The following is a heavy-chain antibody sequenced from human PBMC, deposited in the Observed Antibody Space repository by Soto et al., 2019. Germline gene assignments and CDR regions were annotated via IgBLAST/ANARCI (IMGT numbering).Heavy chain of an antibody. CDR2: IYYSGST. Sequence: QVQLQESGPGLVKPSETLSLTCTVSGGSISSYYWSWIRQPPGKGLEWIGYIYYSGSTNYNPSLQRGVTISVATSKNRFPLKLSSVTAADTAVYYCARRYGASFDYWGQGTLVTVSS. J-gene: IGHJ4*02. CDR3: ARRYGASFDY. CDR1: GGSISSYY. V-gene: IGHV4-59*01. D-gene: IGHD4-17*01.